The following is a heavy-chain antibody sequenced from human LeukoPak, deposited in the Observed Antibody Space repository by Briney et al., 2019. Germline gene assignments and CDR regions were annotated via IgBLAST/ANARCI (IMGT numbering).Heavy chain of an antibody. V-gene: IGHV4-59*08. CDR3: ARHASDGSGWMYYFDY. CDR2: VDYVGST. J-gene: IGHJ4*02. D-gene: IGHD6-19*01. Sequence: PSETLSLTCTVSGGSIITFFWSWIRQPPGKGLEWIGYVDYVGSTNYNHSLKSRVTISVDRSKNQFSLKLTSVTAADTAVYYCARHASDGSGWMYYFDYWGQGTLVTVSS. CDR1: GGSIITFF.